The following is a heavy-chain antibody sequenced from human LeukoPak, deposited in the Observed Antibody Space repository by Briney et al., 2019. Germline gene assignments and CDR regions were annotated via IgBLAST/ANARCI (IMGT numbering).Heavy chain of an antibody. CDR1: GDSISSAGYY. J-gene: IGHJ4*02. CDR3: ARDPHSGYGSDY. Sequence: PSETLSLTCTVSGDSISSAGYYWSWIRQHPGKGLEWIGYIYYSGSAYYNPSLKSRVTISLDTSKNQFSLKVSSVTAADTAVYYCARDPHSGYGSDYWSQGTLVTVSS. CDR2: IYYSGSA. V-gene: IGHV4-31*03. D-gene: IGHD5-12*01.